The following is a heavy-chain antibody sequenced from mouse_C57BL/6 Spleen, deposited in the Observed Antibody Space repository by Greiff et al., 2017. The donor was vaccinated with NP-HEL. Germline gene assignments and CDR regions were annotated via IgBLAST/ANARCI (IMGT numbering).Heavy chain of an antibody. CDR3: ARSDYGSSPYWYFDV. CDR1: GYAFSSSW. CDR2: IYPGDGDT. Sequence: LVESGPELVKPGASVKISCKASGYAFSSSWMHWVKQRPGKGLEWIGRIYPGDGDTNYNGKFKGKATLTADKSSSTAYMQLSSLTSEDSAVYCCARSDYGSSPYWYFDVWGKGTTVTVSS. V-gene: IGHV1-82*01. J-gene: IGHJ1*03. D-gene: IGHD1-1*01.